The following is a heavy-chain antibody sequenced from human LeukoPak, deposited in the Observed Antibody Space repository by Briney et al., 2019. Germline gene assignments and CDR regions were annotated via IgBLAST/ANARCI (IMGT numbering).Heavy chain of an antibody. J-gene: IGHJ5*02. D-gene: IGHD3-10*01. CDR1: GFTFSSHG. Sequence: PGGSLRLSCAASGFTFSSHGMQWVRQAPGKGLEWVALIWYDGSKTNYVDSVMGRFTISRDSSKNTLYLHMDNLRVEDTAVYFCAKDLSYGSLWFDPWGQGTLVTVSS. CDR3: AKDLSYGSLWFDP. CDR2: IWYDGSKT. V-gene: IGHV3-33*06.